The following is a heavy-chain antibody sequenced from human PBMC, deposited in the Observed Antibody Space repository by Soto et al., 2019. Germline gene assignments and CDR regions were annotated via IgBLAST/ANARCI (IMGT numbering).Heavy chain of an antibody. CDR3: ARYGPDYNNDYWGFNTYFGMDV. CDR2: INQDGSEK. CDR1: EFTFSTYW. V-gene: IGHV3-7*01. D-gene: IGHD4-4*01. Sequence: PGGSLRLSCAASEFTFSTYWMTWFRQAPGKGLEWVANINQDGSEKYYVDSVQGRFTISRDNAKNSLYLQMKSLRAEDTAVYYCARYGPDYNNDYWGFNTYFGMDVWGQGTTVTVSS. J-gene: IGHJ6*02.